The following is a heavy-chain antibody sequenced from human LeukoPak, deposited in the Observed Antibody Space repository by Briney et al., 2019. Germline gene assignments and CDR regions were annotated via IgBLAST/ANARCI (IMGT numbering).Heavy chain of an antibody. CDR3: AKAWAAAGTFAS. CDR1: GFPFSSYS. J-gene: IGHJ4*02. D-gene: IGHD6-13*01. V-gene: IGHV3-23*01. CDR2: IIGSGGDT. Sequence: GGSLRLSCAASGFPFSSYSMSWVRQAPGKGLEWVSTIIGSGGDTYYADSVKGRFTISRDTSKNMLYLQMNSLRAEDTAVYYCAKAWAAAGTFASWGQGTLVTVSS.